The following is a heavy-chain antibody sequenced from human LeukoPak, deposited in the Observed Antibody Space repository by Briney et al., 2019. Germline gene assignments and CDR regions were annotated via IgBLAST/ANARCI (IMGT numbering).Heavy chain of an antibody. CDR2: IYYSGST. J-gene: IGHJ4*02. CDR3: ARGRIAAAGTPDY. Sequence: SETLSLTCTVSGGSISSYYWSWIRQPPGKGLEWIGYIYYSGSTNYNPSLKSRVTISVDTSKNQFSLKLSSVTAADTAVYYCARGRIAAAGTPDYWGQGTLVIVSS. D-gene: IGHD6-13*01. V-gene: IGHV4-59*01. CDR1: GGSISSYY.